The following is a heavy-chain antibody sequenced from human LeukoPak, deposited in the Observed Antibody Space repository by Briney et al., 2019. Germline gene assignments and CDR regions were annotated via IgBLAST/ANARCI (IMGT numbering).Heavy chain of an antibody. V-gene: IGHV1-2*02. Sequence: ASVKVSCKASGYTFTGYYLHWVRQAPGQGLEWMGWTNPHSGGTNYAQKFQGRGTMTRDTSISTAYMELRRLRADDTAVYYCAIDYSNYVVGFYFDYWGQGTLVTVSS. J-gene: IGHJ4*02. CDR3: AIDYSNYVVGFYFDY. CDR2: TNPHSGGT. CDR1: GYTFTGYY. D-gene: IGHD4-11*01.